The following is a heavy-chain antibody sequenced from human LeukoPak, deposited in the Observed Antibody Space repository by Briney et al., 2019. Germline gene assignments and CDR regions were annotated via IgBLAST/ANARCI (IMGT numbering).Heavy chain of an antibody. D-gene: IGHD3-10*01. CDR2: IDPNSGGT. V-gene: IGHV1-2*02. CDR3: ARGRGTTMVRGVITNYFDL. J-gene: IGHJ2*01. Sequence: GASVTVSFTASASTFTSHYIHWVRQAPGQGLEWMGWIDPNSGGTNYAQRFLGSVTMTGDTSINTAFMEVRRLRSDDTAIYYCARGRGTTMVRGVITNYFDLWGRGSLVTVSS. CDR1: ASTFTSHY.